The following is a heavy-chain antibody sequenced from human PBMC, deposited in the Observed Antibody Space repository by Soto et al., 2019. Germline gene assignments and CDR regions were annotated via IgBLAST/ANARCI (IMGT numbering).Heavy chain of an antibody. V-gene: IGHV4-59*01. J-gene: IGHJ5*02. CDR2: IYYSGST. CDR1: GGSISSYY. D-gene: IGHD3-10*01. CDR3: AREYGSGSYYKKGSWFDP. Sequence: SETLSLTCTVSGGSISSYYWSWIRQPPGKGLEWIGYIYYSGSTNYNPSLKSRVTISVDTSKNQFSLKLSSVTAADTAVYYCAREYGSGSYYKKGSWFDPWGQGTLVTISS.